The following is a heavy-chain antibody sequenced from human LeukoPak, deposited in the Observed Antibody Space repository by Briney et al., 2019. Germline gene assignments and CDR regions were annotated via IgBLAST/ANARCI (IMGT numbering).Heavy chain of an antibody. CDR1: GFTFSSYG. J-gene: IGHJ4*02. CDR3: AKGDSSGWRFDY. Sequence: GGSLRLSCAASGFTFSSYGMHWVRQAPGKGLEWVAVISYDGSNKYYADSVKGRFTISRDNSKNTLYLQMNSLRAEDTAVYYCAKGDSSGWRFDYWGQGTLVTVSS. CDR2: ISYDGSNK. V-gene: IGHV3-30*18. D-gene: IGHD6-19*01.